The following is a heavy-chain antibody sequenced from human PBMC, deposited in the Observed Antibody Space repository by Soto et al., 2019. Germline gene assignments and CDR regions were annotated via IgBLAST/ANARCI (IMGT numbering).Heavy chain of an antibody. V-gene: IGHV4-31*03. CDR2: IYYSGST. J-gene: IGHJ4*02. CDR3: ARGSLWPQVFDY. D-gene: IGHD2-21*01. CDR1: GGSISSGGYY. Sequence: PSETLSLTCTVSGGSISSGGYYWSWIRQHPGKGLEWIGYIYYSGSTYYNPSLKSRVTISVDTSKNQFSLKLSSVTAAGTAVYYCARGSLWPQVFDYWGQGTLVTVSS.